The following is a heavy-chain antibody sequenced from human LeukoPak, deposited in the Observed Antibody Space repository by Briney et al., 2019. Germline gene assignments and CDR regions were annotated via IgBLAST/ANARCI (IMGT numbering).Heavy chain of an antibody. Sequence: GESLKISCKGSGYTFTGYWIAWVRQMPGKGLEWMGIVYPGDSHTTYSPSFQGQVTISADKSISTAYLQWSSLKASDTAMYYCARRSTSWSDFDYWGQGTLVTVSS. J-gene: IGHJ4*02. CDR3: ARRSTSWSDFDY. CDR2: VYPGDSHT. V-gene: IGHV5-51*01. D-gene: IGHD6-13*01. CDR1: GYTFTGYW.